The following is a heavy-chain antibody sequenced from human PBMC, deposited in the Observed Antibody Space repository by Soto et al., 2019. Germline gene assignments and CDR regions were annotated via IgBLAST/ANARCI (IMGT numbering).Heavy chain of an antibody. CDR2: INHSGST. V-gene: IGHV4-34*01. Sequence: SETLSLTCAVYGASFSGYYWSWIRQPPGKGLEWIGEINHSGSTNYNPSLKSRVTISVDTSKNQFSLKLSSVTAADTAVYYCARVRRYYDSSGYCLDYWGQGTLVTVSS. CDR3: ARVRRYYDSSGYCLDY. D-gene: IGHD3-22*01. CDR1: GASFSGYY. J-gene: IGHJ4*02.